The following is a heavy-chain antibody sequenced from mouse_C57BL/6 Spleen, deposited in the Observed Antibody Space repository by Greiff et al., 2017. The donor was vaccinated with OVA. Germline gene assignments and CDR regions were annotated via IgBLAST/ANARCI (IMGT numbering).Heavy chain of an antibody. J-gene: IGHJ2*01. V-gene: IGHV1-72*01. CDR3: ASDDGSRDY. CDR1: GYTFSSYW. Sequence: VQLQQPGAELVKPGASVKLSCKASGYTFSSYWMHWVQQRPGRGLEWIGRIYPNSGGTKYNEKFKRQATLTVDKPSSTAYMQLSSLSSEASAVYCCASDDGSRDYWGQGATLTVSS. CDR2: IYPNSGGT. D-gene: IGHD1-1*01.